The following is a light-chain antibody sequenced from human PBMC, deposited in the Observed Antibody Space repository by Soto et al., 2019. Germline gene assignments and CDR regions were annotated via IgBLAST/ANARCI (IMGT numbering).Light chain of an antibody. CDR1: QSISNY. CDR3: QQSSSTPWT. CDR2: AAS. J-gene: IGKJ1*01. Sequence: MNQSPSSLSACVGDRDTITCRASQSISNYLNWYQQKPEKAPKLLIYAASSLQSGVPSRFSGSGSGTDFTLTISSLQPEDFATYYCQQSSSTPWTFAQGTKVDI. V-gene: IGKV1-39*01.